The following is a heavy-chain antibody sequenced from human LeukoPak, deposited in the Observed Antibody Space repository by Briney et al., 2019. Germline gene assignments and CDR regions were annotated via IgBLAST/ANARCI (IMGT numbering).Heavy chain of an antibody. CDR3: AREENDILTGYYHA. CDR1: GGTLSSDA. Sequence: SVKVSCKASGGTLSSDAISWVRQAPGQGREWMGGIIPIFGTANYAQKFQGRVTITTDESTSTAYMELSSLRSEDTAVYYCAREENDILTGYYHAWGQGTLVTVSS. CDR2: IIPIFGTA. V-gene: IGHV1-69*05. J-gene: IGHJ4*02. D-gene: IGHD3-9*01.